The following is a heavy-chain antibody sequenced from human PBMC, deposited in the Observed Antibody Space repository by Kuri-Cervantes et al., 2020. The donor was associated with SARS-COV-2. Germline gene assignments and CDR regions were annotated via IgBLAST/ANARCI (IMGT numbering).Heavy chain of an antibody. CDR3: TTDPRRMFGWFDA. CDR1: GFTFSNAW. Sequence: GESLKISCAASGFTFSNAWMTWVRQAPGKGLEWVGCIKSKTDGGTVEYAAPVKGRFTISRDDSRNTVYLQMNSLKTEDTALYYCTTDPRRMFGWFDAWGQGTLVTVSS. D-gene: IGHD3-3*01. J-gene: IGHJ5*02. CDR2: IKSKTDGGTV. V-gene: IGHV3-15*01.